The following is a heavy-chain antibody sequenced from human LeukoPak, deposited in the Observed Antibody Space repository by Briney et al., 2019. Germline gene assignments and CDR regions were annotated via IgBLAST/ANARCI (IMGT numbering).Heavy chain of an antibody. CDR2: IIPIFGTA. J-gene: IGHJ4*02. V-gene: IGHV1-69*05. CDR3: ARDGTVGMYFDY. Sequence: SVKVSCKASGGTFSSYAISWVRRAPGQGLEWMGGIIPIFGTANYAQKFQGRVTITTDESTSTAYMELSSLRSEDTAVYYCARDGTVGMYFDYWGQGTLVTVSS. D-gene: IGHD4-23*01. CDR1: GGTFSSYA.